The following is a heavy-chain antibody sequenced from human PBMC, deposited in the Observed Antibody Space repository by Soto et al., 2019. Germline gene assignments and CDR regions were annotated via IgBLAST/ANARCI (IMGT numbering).Heavy chain of an antibody. J-gene: IGHJ3*02. D-gene: IGHD4-17*01. CDR1: GFTFTSSA. CDR2: IVVGSGNT. Sequence: ASVKVSCKASGFTFTSSAVQWVRQARGQRLEWIGWIVVGSGNTNYAQKFQERVTITRDMSTSTAYMELSSLRSEDAAVYYCARPTDYGDYLDAFDIWGQGTMVTVSS. CDR3: ARPTDYGDYLDAFDI. V-gene: IGHV1-58*01.